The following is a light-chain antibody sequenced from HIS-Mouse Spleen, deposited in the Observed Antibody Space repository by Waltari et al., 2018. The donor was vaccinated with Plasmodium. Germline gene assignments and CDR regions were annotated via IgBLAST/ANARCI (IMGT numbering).Light chain of an antibody. CDR1: QGISSS. V-gene: IGKV1-8*01. Sequence: AIRMTQSPSSFSASTGDRVTITCRASQGISSSLAWYQQKPGKAPKLLIYAASTLQSGVPSRFSCSGSGTDFTLTISCLQSEDFATYYCQQYYSYPFTFGPGTKVDIK. J-gene: IGKJ3*01. CDR2: AAS. CDR3: QQYYSYPFT.